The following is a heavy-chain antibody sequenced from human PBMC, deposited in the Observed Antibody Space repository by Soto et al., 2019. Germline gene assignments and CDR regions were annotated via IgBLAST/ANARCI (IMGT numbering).Heavy chain of an antibody. V-gene: IGHV4-4*07. J-gene: IGHJ5*02. CDR1: GASIIGFY. CDR3: VRDGTKTLRDWFDP. CDR2: IYATGTT. D-gene: IGHD1-1*01. Sequence: SETLSLTCTVSGASIIGFYWSWSRKSAGKGLEWIGRIYATGTTDYNPSLKSRVMMSVDTSKKQFSLKLRSVTAADTAVYYCVRDGTKTLRDWFDPWGQGISVTVSS.